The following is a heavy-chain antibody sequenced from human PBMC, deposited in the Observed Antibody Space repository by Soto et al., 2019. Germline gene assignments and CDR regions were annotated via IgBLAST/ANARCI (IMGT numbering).Heavy chain of an antibody. CDR2: ILYDGTND. CDR1: GFTFSDFP. CDR3: ASVDYSASVYDS. J-gene: IGHJ4*02. D-gene: IGHD4-4*01. Sequence: QVQLVESGGGVVQPGRSLRLSCAASGFTFSDFPIHWVRQAPGKGLEWVAIILYDGTNDYYADSVKGRFTISRDNSKNGVNLKMNSLRPEDTCLYYCASVDYSASVYDSWGQGTLVTVSS. V-gene: IGHV3-30-3*01.